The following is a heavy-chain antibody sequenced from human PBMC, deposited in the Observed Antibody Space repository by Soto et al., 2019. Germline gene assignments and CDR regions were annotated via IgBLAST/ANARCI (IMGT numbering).Heavy chain of an antibody. Sequence: QVQLQESGPGLVKPSETLSLTCTVSGGSISSYYWSWIRQPPGKGLEWIGYIYYSGSTNYNPSLKSXXTXSXXTSKNQFSLKLSSVTAADTAVYYCARERYGDYVDYWGQGTLVTVSS. J-gene: IGHJ4*02. CDR2: IYYSGST. CDR1: GGSISSYY. CDR3: ARERYGDYVDY. V-gene: IGHV4-59*01. D-gene: IGHD4-17*01.